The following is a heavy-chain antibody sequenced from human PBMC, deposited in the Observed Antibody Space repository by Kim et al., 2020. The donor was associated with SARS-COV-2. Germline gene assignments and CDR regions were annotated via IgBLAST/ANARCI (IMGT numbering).Heavy chain of an antibody. D-gene: IGHD2-15*01. J-gene: IGHJ4*02. CDR2: GT. V-gene: IGHV1-2*02. Sequence: GTNYAQKFQGRVTMTRDTSISTAYMELSRLRSDDTAVYYCARTSGGKIDYWGQGTLVTVSS. CDR3: ARTSGGKIDY.